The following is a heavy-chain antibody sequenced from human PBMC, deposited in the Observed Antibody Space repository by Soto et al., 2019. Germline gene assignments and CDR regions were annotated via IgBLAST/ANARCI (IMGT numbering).Heavy chain of an antibody. CDR2: THYSGST. Sequence: SETLSLTCTVSDGSITRYHWTWIRQPPGKGLEWIGYTHYSGSTNYNPSLQSRVTMSVDTSKNQFSLNLRSVTAADTAVYYCARISPISLAFNGYYNRMYLYGQRAPGSASSGM. CDR1: DGSITRYH. CDR3: ARISPISLAFNGYYNRMYLYGQRAPGSASSGM. V-gene: IGHV4-59*12. J-gene: IGHJ6*01. D-gene: IGHD1-26*01.